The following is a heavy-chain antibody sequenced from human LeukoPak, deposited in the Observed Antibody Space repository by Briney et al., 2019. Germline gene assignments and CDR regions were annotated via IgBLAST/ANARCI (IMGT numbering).Heavy chain of an antibody. Sequence: GRSLRLSCAASGFTFSSYAMHWVRQAPGKGLEWVAVIWYDGSNKYYADSVKGRFTISRDNSKNTQYLRMNSLRAEDTAVYYCARAGAFDIWGQGTMVTVSS. V-gene: IGHV3-33*08. CDR2: IWYDGSNK. CDR3: ARAGAFDI. J-gene: IGHJ3*02. CDR1: GFTFSSYA.